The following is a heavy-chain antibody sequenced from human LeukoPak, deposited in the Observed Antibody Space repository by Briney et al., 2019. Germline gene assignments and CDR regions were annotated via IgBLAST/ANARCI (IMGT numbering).Heavy chain of an antibody. D-gene: IGHD3-9*01. Sequence: PSETLSLTCTVSGGSISSSSYYWGWIRQPPGKGLEWIGSIYYSGITYYTRSLKSRVTISVDTSKTQFSLKLSSVTAADTAVYYCARQGTDILRYYFDYWGQGTLVTVSS. CDR3: ARQGTDILRYYFDY. V-gene: IGHV4-39*01. J-gene: IGHJ4*02. CDR1: GGSISSSSYY. CDR2: IYYSGIT.